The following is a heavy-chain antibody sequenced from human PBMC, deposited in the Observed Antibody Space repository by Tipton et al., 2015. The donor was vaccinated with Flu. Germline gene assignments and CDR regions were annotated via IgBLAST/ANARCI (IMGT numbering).Heavy chain of an antibody. CDR1: GFNLGSYD. D-gene: IGHD3-3*01. V-gene: IGHV3-33*08. J-gene: IGHJ3*02. CDR2: CWYDGSNK. Sequence: SLRLSCVGTGFNLGSYDIHWVRQAPGKGLEWVAVCWYDGSNKYYADSVKGRFTISRDNSKNTVYLQMDGLTAADTAVYYCARDAGDESGYHDAFDIWGQGTLVTVSS. CDR3: ARDAGDESGYHDAFDI.